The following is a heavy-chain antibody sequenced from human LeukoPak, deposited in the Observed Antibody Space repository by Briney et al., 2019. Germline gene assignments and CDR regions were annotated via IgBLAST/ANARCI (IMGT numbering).Heavy chain of an antibody. J-gene: IGHJ5*02. CDR2: INHSGST. CDR1: GFSVSTNY. Sequence: GSLRLSCAASGFSVSTNYMNWVRQPPGKGLEWIGEINHSGSTNYNPSLKSRVTISVDTSKNQFSLKLSSVTAADTAVYYCARGPMIVVVITKGYGWFDPWGQGTLVTVSS. D-gene: IGHD3-22*01. CDR3: ARGPMIVVVITKGYGWFDP. V-gene: IGHV4-34*01.